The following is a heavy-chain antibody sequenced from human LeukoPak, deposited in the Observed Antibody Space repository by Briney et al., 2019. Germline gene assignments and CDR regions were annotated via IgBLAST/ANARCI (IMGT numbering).Heavy chain of an antibody. CDR1: GFIFSNYG. CDR3: TTEALDYGDFSVDY. J-gene: IGHJ4*02. CDR2: IKSKTDGGTT. V-gene: IGHV3-15*01. Sequence: GRSLRLSCAASGFIFSNYGMHWVRQAPGKGLEWVGRIKSKTDGGTTDFAAPVKGRSAISRDDSKNTLFLQMNSLKTDGTAVYYCTTEALDYGDFSVDYWGQGTVVTVSS. D-gene: IGHD4-17*01.